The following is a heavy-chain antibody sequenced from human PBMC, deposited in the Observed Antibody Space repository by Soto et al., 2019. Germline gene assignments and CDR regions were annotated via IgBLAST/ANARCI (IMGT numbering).Heavy chain of an antibody. CDR2: IDPGDSSA. D-gene: IGHD2-2*01. CDR3: ARRYCSRADCYSDS. CDR1: GYTFFSFW. J-gene: IGHJ4*02. V-gene: IGHV5-10-1*01. Sequence: PGESLKISCHGSGYTFFSFWIVWVRQVPGKGLEWVGRIDPGDSSATYSPTFQGHVTISADRSTRSAYLQWRSLRASDTAIYFCARRYCSRADCYSDSWGQGSLVTDS.